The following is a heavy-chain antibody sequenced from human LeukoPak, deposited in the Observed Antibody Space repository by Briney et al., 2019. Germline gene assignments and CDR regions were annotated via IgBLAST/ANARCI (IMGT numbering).Heavy chain of an antibody. CDR3: AKGGSTSRVTTSRVVFGYYYYLDV. CDR1: GFTFSSHA. Sequence: GVSLRLSCAASGFTFSSHAMSWVRQAPGMGLEGVSSLSGSEGTNYHADSGRGRFSISRDNSKNTLYLQLNSLRAEDTAVYYCAKGGSTSRVTTSRVVFGYYYYLDVWGKGTPVTVSS. D-gene: IGHD4-17*01. J-gene: IGHJ6*03. V-gene: IGHV3-23*01. CDR2: LSGSEGTN.